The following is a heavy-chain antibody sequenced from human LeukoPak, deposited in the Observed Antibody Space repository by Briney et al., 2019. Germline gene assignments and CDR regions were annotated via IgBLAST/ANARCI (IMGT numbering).Heavy chain of an antibody. V-gene: IGHV3-21*04. J-gene: IGHJ4*02. Sequence: GGSLRLSCAASGFTFSSYSMNWVRQAPGKGLEWVSSISSSSSYIYYADSVKGRFTISRDNAKNSLYLQMNSLRAEDTAVYYCAKVEAIYDSSGYDYWGQGTLVTVSS. CDR2: ISSSSSYI. CDR1: GFTFSSYS. CDR3: AKVEAIYDSSGYDY. D-gene: IGHD3-22*01.